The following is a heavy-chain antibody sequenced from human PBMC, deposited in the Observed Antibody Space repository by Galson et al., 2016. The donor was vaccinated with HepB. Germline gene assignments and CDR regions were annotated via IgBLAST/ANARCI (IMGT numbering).Heavy chain of an antibody. V-gene: IGHV1-18*04. Sequence: SVKVSCKASGYTFTSYDISWVRQAPGQGLEWMAWISTKNGNTNYARKVQGRVTVTKDTSTNTAYMELRSLRSDDTAMYFCVRGAPGGWGQGGQGTLVTVPS. J-gene: IGHJ4*02. CDR2: ISTKNGNT. CDR3: VRGAPGGWGQ. D-gene: IGHD5-12*01. CDR1: GYTFTSYD.